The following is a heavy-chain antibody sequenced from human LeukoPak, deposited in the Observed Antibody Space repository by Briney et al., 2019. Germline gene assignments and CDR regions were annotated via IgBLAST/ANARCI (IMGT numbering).Heavy chain of an antibody. CDR3: ARRDSTGYYQY. J-gene: IGHJ4*02. V-gene: IGHV4-61*01. CDR2: IHYSGST. Sequence: PSETLSLTCTVSGGSVSSGSYYWSWFRQPPGKGLEWIGYIHYSGSTNYNASLKSRVSISVDTSKNQLSLKLSSVTAADTAVYYCARRDSTGYYQYWGQGTLVTVSS. CDR1: GGSVSSGSYY. D-gene: IGHD3-22*01.